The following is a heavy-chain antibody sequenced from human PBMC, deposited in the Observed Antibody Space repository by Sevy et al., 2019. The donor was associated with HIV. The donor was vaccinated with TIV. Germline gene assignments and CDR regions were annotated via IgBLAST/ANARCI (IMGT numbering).Heavy chain of an antibody. J-gene: IGHJ4*02. D-gene: IGHD2-8*01. CDR3: AREGCTRPHDY. Sequence: GGSLRLSCAVSGFNFNIYSMSRVRQAPGKGLEWVSTLSFGCGKINYADSVKGRFIISRDDSKNTLYLQMNSLRVEDTAVYFCAREGCTRPHDYWGQGTLVTVSS. V-gene: IGHV3-23*01. CDR2: LSFGCGKI. CDR1: GFNFNIYS.